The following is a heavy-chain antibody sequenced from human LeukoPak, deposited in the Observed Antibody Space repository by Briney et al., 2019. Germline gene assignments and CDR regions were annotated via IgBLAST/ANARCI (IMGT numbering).Heavy chain of an antibody. V-gene: IGHV4-38-2*02. Sequence: SETLSLTCTVSGYSISSGYYWGWIRQPPGKGLEWTGSIDHSGSTYYNPSLKSRVTISVDTSKNQFSLKLSSVTAADTAVYYCARHRIQLWLGYFDYWGQGTLVTVSS. J-gene: IGHJ4*02. D-gene: IGHD5-18*01. CDR1: GYSISSGYY. CDR3: ARHRIQLWLGYFDY. CDR2: IDHSGST.